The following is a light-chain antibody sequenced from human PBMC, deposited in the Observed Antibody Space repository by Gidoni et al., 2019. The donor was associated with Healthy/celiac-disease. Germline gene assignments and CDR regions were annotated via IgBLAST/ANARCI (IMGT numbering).Light chain of an antibody. V-gene: IGKV1-9*01. CDR3: QQLNSYPL. CDR1: QGISSY. CDR2: AAS. J-gene: IGKJ4*01. Sequence: DIQLTQSPSFLSASVGVRVTIPCRASQGISSYLAWYQQKPGKAPKLLIYAASTLQSGVPSRFSGSGSGTEFTLTISSLQPEDFATYYCQQLNSYPLFGGGTKVEIK.